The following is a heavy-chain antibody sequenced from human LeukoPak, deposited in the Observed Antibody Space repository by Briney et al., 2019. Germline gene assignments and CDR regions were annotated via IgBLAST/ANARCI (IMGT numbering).Heavy chain of an antibody. J-gene: IGHJ4*02. CDR1: GGTFSSYA. V-gene: IGHV1-69*05. Sequence: ASVKVSCKASGGTFSSYAISWVRQAPGQGLEWMGRIIPIFGTANYAQKFQGRVTITTDESTSTAYMELSSLRSEDTAVYYCARGNSYGESLDYWGQGTLVTVSS. CDR3: ARGNSYGESLDY. D-gene: IGHD5-18*01. CDR2: IIPIFGTA.